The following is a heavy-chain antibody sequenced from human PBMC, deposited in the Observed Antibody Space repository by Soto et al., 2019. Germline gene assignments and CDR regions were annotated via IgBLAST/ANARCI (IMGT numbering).Heavy chain of an antibody. J-gene: IGHJ4*02. CDR1: GYTFTSST. CDR3: ARDTGNFFDY. Sequence: ASVKVSCKASGYTFTSSTISWVRQAPGQGLEWVGWIGPSSGNTDSARNLQGRVTMTTDTSTNTAYMELRSLRSDDTAVYYCARDTGNFFDYWGQGTLVTVSS. CDR2: IGPSSGNT. V-gene: IGHV1-18*01.